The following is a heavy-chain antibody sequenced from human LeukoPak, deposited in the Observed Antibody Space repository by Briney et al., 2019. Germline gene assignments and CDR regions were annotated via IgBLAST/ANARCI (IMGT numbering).Heavy chain of an antibody. D-gene: IGHD6-6*01. V-gene: IGHV5-51*01. J-gene: IGHJ5*02. CDR1: GYTFTSYW. CDR3: AWSLYSSSSGGWFDP. CDR2: IYPGDSDT. Sequence: ESLTLSCKGSGYTFTSYWIGWVRQMPGKGLEWMGIIYPGDSDTRYSPSFQGQVTISADKSISTAYLQWTSLKASDTAIYYCAWSLYSSSSGGWFDPWGQGTLVTVSS.